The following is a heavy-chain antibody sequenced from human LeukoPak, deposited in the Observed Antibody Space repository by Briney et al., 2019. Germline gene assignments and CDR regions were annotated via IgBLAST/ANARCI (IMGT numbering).Heavy chain of an antibody. V-gene: IGHV3-48*03. CDR3: AREGWLDP. J-gene: IGHJ5*02. CDR2: IIGSGSTT. CDR1: GFTFSSYE. Sequence: GGSLRLSCAASGFTFSSYEMNWVRQAPGKGLEWIAYIIGSGSTTYYADSVKGRFTISRDNAKSSLYLQINSLRVEDTAVYYCAREGWLDPWGQGTLVIVPS.